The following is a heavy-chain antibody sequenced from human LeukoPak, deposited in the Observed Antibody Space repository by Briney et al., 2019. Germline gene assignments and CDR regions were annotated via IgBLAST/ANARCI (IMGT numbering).Heavy chain of an antibody. CDR3: ARDVGGSLDY. J-gene: IGHJ4*02. Sequence: PGGSLRLSRAASGFTSRSYWMAWVRQAPGKGLEWVANIKEDESAKHQADSVKGRFTISRDNAQNSVYLQMSSLRGEDTAVYYCARDVGGSLDYWGQGTLVTVSS. V-gene: IGHV3-7*01. CDR1: GFTSRSYW. CDR2: IKEDESAK. D-gene: IGHD1-26*01.